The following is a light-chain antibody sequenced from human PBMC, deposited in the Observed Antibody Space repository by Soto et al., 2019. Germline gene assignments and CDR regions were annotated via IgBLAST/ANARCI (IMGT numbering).Light chain of an antibody. J-gene: IGLJ1*01. CDR1: SSDVGGYNY. V-gene: IGLV2-14*01. Sequence: QSALTQPASVSGSPGQSIAISCIGSSSDVGGYNYVSWHQQHPGKAPKVVIYDVSNRPSGVSDRFSGSKSGTTASLTISGLQAEDEDDYYCSSYTSSSTDVFGTGTKLTVL. CDR2: DVS. CDR3: SSYTSSSTDV.